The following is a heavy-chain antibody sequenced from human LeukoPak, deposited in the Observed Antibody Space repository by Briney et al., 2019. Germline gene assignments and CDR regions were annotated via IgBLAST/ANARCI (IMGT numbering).Heavy chain of an antibody. J-gene: IGHJ4*02. D-gene: IGHD3-22*01. Sequence: GGSLTLSCAASGFTFSTYAMSWVRQAPGKGLEWVSALTNSGGSGGVKYCADSVKGRFISSRDNSKSTLYLQLSSLRAEDTAVYYCAKAMSTDHYDSRGFYRVDFDSWGQGTLVTVSS. CDR3: AKAMSTDHYDSRGFYRVDFDS. V-gene: IGHV3-23*01. CDR1: GFTFSTYA. CDR2: LTNSGGSGGVK.